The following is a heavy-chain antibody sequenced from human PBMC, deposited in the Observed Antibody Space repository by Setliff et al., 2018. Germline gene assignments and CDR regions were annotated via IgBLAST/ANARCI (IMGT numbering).Heavy chain of an antibody. CDR3: ASLPYYDSSGYSLSYY. CDR2: YRSGST. Sequence: SETLSLTCSVTGDSMSNFFWSWIRQPPGKGLEWIGYYRSGSTYYNPSLKSRVTISVDTSKNQFSLKLSSVTAADTAVYYCASLPYYDSSGYSLSYYWGQGTLVTVSS. D-gene: IGHD3-22*01. J-gene: IGHJ4*02. CDR1: GDSMSNFF. V-gene: IGHV4-4*08.